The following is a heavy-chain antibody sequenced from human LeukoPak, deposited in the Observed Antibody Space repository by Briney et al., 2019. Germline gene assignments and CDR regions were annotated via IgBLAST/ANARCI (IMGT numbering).Heavy chain of an antibody. J-gene: IGHJ4*02. CDR3: ARHKGSWYFGY. CDR2: VYYKGST. V-gene: IGHV4-59*08. CDR1: GGSISSYY. Sequence: PSETLSLTCTVSGGSISSYYWSWIRQPPGKGLEWIGYVYYKGSTTYNPSLKSRVTISVDTSKNQFSLKLSFVTAADTAVYYCARHKGSWYFGYWGQGTLVTVSS. D-gene: IGHD6-13*01.